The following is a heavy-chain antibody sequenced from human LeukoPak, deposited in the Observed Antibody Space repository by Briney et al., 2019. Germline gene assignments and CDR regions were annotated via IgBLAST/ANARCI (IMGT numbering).Heavy chain of an antibody. V-gene: IGHV3-33*01. D-gene: IGHD3-16*01. CDR1: GFTFSSYG. CDR3: ARDYAGENWFDP. Sequence: RSLRLSRAASGFTFSSYGMHWVRQAPGKGLEWVAVIWYDGSNKYYADSVKGRFTISRDNSKNTLYLQMNSLRAEDTAVYYCARDYAGENWFDPWGQGTLVTVSS. CDR2: IWYDGSNK. J-gene: IGHJ5*02.